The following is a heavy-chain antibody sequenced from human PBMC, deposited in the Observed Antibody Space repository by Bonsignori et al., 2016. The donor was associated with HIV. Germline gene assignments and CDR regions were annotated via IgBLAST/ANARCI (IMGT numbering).Heavy chain of an antibody. Sequence: WIRQPPGKGLEWVGLIRSKTFGGTADYAASVKGRFTISRDDSKGIAYLQMNSLKTEDTAVYYCTRDLIGEWYCPYTGCFYFDYWGQGALVTVSS. D-gene: IGHD2-2*01. CDR3: TRDLIGEWYCPYTGCFYFDY. CDR2: IRSKTFGGTA. J-gene: IGHJ4*02. V-gene: IGHV3-49*02.